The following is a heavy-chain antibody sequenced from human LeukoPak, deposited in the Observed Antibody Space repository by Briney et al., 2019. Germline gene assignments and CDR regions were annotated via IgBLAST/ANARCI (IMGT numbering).Heavy chain of an antibody. J-gene: IGHJ6*02. CDR1: GGSFSGYY. Sequence: SETLSLTCAVYGGSFSGYYWSWIRQPPGKGLEWIREINHSGSTNYNPSLKSRVTISVDTSKNQFSLKLSSVTAADTAVYYCARGRVRVATTSYYYYYGMDVWGQGTTVTVSS. V-gene: IGHV4-34*01. CDR2: INHSGST. D-gene: IGHD5-12*01. CDR3: ARGRVRVATTSYYYYYGMDV.